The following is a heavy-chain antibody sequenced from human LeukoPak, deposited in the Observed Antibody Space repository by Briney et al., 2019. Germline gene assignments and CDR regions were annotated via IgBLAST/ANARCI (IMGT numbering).Heavy chain of an antibody. D-gene: IGHD3-9*01. CDR2: ISGSGGHT. J-gene: IGHJ6*02. Sequence: AGGSLRLSCAVSGFTFSSSAMNWVRQAPGKGLEWVSGISGSGGHTYYADSVKGRFTISRDNSKNTLYLQMNSLRADDTAVYYCARDLSGGRGYFGIDVWGQGTTVTVSS. CDR3: ARDLSGGRGYFGIDV. CDR1: GFTFSSSA. V-gene: IGHV3-23*01.